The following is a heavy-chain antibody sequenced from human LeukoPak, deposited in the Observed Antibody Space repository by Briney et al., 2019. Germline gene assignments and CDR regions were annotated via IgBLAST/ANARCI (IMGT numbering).Heavy chain of an antibody. V-gene: IGHV3-74*01. Sequence: PGGSLRLSCAASGFTFSSYWMHWVRQAPGKGLVWVSRINTDGSTTTYADSVKGRFTISRDNAKNTLYLQMNSLRAEDTAVYYCAKVHSSGWSFGYNEDFDYWGQGTLVTVSS. CDR1: GFTFSSYW. CDR3: AKVHSSGWSFGYNEDFDY. J-gene: IGHJ4*02. CDR2: INTDGSTT. D-gene: IGHD6-19*01.